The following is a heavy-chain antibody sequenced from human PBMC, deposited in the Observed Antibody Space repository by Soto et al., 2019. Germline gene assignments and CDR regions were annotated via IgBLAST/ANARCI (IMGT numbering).Heavy chain of an antibody. D-gene: IGHD6-13*01. Sequence: QVQLQESGPGLVKPSGTLSLTCAVSGGSISSNNWWSWVRQPPGKGLEWIGEIYHSGSTNYNPSLKSRVTTSVDTSKNQFSLKLSSVPAADTAVYYCARIWQYLVQGGTGWFDPWGQGTLVTVSS. V-gene: IGHV4-4*02. CDR2: IYHSGST. J-gene: IGHJ5*02. CDR3: ARIWQYLVQGGTGWFDP. CDR1: GGSISSNNW.